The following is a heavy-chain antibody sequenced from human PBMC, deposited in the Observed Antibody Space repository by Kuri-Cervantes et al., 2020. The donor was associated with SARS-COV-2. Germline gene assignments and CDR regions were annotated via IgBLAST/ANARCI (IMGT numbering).Heavy chain of an antibody. D-gene: IGHD7-27*01. CDR3: AGSATGEGDY. V-gene: IGHV1-8*03. CDR2: MNPNSGDT. J-gene: IGHJ4*02. Sequence: ASVKVSCKASGYTFTGYYMHWVRQAPGQGLEWMGWMNPNSGDTGYAQKFQGRVTITADKSTSTAYMELSSLRSEDTAVYYCAGSATGEGDYWGQGTLVTVSS. CDR1: GYTFTGYY.